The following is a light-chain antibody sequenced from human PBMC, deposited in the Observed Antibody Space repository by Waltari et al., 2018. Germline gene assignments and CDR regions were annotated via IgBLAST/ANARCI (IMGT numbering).Light chain of an antibody. CDR2: NNN. CDR3: AAWDHSLSVWV. V-gene: IGLV1-44*01. J-gene: IGLJ3*02. CDR1: SSNIGSHT. Sequence: QSVLTRPPSASGTPGQRVTIPCSGSSSNIGSHTVNWYQQFPGTAPKLLIYNNNQRPSGVPDRFSGSKSGTSASLAISGLQSEDEADYYCAAWDHSLSVWVFGGGTKLTVL.